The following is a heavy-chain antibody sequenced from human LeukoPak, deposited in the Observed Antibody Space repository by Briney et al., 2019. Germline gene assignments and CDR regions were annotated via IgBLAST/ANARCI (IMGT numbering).Heavy chain of an antibody. J-gene: IGHJ4*02. Sequence: GGSLRLSCAASGFTFSDYSMHWVRQAPGKGLNWVAFIRYDGNNKYYADSVKGRFTVSRDNPKNTLYLQMNSLRAEDTAVYYCAKTYDSSGPGNPMGDYWGQGTLVTVSS. V-gene: IGHV3-30*02. CDR3: AKTYDSSGPGNPMGDY. CDR1: GFTFSDYS. CDR2: IRYDGNNK. D-gene: IGHD3-22*01.